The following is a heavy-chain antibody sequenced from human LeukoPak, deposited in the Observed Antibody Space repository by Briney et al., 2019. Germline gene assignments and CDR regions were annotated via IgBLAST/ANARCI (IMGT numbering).Heavy chain of an antibody. CDR2: INPSEGAT. Sequence: ASVKVSCKACGYTFTMYYIHWLRPAPAKGLAGVGLINPSEGATNYPQRHAGRVATTRATSPTTVYMDLRSLRSEDTAVYFCAREQRGGLSGNLGGLFASYNTYYYMDVWARGTTVTVSS. CDR3: AREQRGGLSGNLGGLFASYNTYYYMDV. V-gene: IGHV1-46*01. D-gene: IGHD1-26*01. CDR1: GYTFTMYY. J-gene: IGHJ6*03.